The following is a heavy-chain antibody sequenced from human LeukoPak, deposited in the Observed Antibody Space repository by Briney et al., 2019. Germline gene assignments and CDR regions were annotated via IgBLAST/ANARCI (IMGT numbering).Heavy chain of an antibody. D-gene: IGHD3-10*01. CDR1: GGSISSGSYY. CDR3: ARDRTLHPMVRRTNWFDP. Sequence: PSQTLSLTCTVSGGSISSGSYYWTWIRQPAGKGLEWIGRIYTNGNTNYNPSLKSRVTISVDTSKNQFSLKLSSVTAADTAVYYCARDRTLHPMVRRTNWFDPWGQGTLVTVSS. CDR2: IYTNGNT. J-gene: IGHJ5*02. V-gene: IGHV4-61*02.